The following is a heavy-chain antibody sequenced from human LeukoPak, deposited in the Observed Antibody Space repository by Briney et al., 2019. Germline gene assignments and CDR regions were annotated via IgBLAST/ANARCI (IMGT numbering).Heavy chain of an antibody. J-gene: IGHJ5*02. V-gene: IGHV4-31*03. CDR3: ARDRAPYYDILTGYGRGNWFDP. Sequence: SETLSLTCTVSGGSISSGGYYWSWIRQHPGKGLEWIGYIYYSGSAYYNPSLKSRVTISVDTSKNQFSLKLSSVTAADTAVYYCARDRAPYYDILTGYGRGNWFDPWGQGTLVTVSS. CDR2: IYYSGSA. CDR1: GGSISSGGYY. D-gene: IGHD3-9*01.